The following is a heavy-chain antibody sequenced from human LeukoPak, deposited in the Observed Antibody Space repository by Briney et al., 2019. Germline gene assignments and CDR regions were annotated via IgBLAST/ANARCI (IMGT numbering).Heavy chain of an antibody. D-gene: IGHD3-22*01. CDR2: INPNSGGT. CDR1: GYTFTGYY. V-gene: IGHV1-2*02. Sequence: GASVKVSCKASGYTFTGYYMHWVRQAPGQGLEWMGWINPNSGGTNYAQKFQGRVTMTRDTSISTAYMELSRLRSDDTAVYYCARGRTYYYDSSGYVLGFFEDYWGQGTLVTVSS. J-gene: IGHJ4*02. CDR3: ARGRTYYYDSSGYVLGFFEDY.